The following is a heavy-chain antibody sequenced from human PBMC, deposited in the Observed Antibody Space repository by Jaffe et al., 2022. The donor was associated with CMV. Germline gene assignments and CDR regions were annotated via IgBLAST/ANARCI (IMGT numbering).Heavy chain of an antibody. CDR3: AREGVAAVLNWFDP. Sequence: EVQLVESGGGLVKPGGSLRLSCAASGFTFSSYSMNWVRQAPGKGLEWVSSISSSSSYIYYADSVKGRFTISRDNAKNSLYLQMNSLRAEDTAVYYCAREGVAAVLNWFDPWGQGTLVTVSS. J-gene: IGHJ5*02. CDR1: GFTFSSYS. CDR2: ISSSSSYI. V-gene: IGHV3-21*01. D-gene: IGHD2-15*01.